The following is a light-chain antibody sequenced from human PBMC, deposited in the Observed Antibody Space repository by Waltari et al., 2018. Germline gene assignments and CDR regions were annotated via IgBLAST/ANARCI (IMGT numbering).Light chain of an antibody. CDR3: YSTDSSGNHGV. J-gene: IGLJ2*01. V-gene: IGLV3-10*01. CDR1: ALPYTY. Sequence: YEILHPPSVSVYPQQTDSITFSGLALPYTYAYWYQQKSGQAPVLVIYDDSKRPSGITERFSGSSSGTMDTLTISGAQVEDEADYYCYSTDSSGNHGVFGGGTKVTVL. CDR2: DDS.